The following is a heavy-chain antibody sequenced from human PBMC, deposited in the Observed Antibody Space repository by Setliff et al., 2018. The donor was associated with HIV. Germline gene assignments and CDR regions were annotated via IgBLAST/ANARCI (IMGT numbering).Heavy chain of an antibody. J-gene: IGHJ2*01. V-gene: IGHV4-34*01. Sequence: PSETLSLTCAVYGGSLSGYYWGWIRQPPGKGLEWIGEINHGGGTNYNPSLKSRVTVSIDTSKNHFSLRLSSVTAADTAAYYCATREGSGWYFDLWGRGTLVTVSS. CDR2: INHGGGT. CDR1: GGSLSGYY. D-gene: IGHD1-26*01. CDR3: ATREGSGWYFDL.